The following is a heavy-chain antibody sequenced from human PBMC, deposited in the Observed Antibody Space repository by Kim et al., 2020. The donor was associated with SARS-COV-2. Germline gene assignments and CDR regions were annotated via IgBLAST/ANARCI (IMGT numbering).Heavy chain of an antibody. V-gene: IGHV3-66*01. Sequence: GGSVRLSCAASGFTVSSNYMSWVRQAPGKGLEWVSVIYSGGSTYYADSVKGRFTISRDNSKNTLYLQMNSLRAEDTAVYYCARRPALGYDSSGYPDYWGQGTLVTVSS. CDR2: IYSGGST. J-gene: IGHJ4*02. D-gene: IGHD3-22*01. CDR1: GFTVSSNY. CDR3: ARRPALGYDSSGYPDY.